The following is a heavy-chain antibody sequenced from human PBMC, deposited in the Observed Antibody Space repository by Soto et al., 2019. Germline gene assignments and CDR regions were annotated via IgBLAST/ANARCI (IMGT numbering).Heavy chain of an antibody. J-gene: IGHJ4*02. CDR2: INPNSGGT. V-gene: IGHV1-2*02. D-gene: IGHD3-22*01. CDR3: ARSNYEYFSDY. CDR1: GYTFTGYY. Sequence: QVQLVQSGAEVKKPGASVKVSCKASGYTFTGYYMHWVRQAPGQGLEWMGWINPNSGGTDYAQNFQGRVTMTRDTSLSTAYMELSRLRSDDTAVYYCARSNYEYFSDYWGQGTLVTVSS.